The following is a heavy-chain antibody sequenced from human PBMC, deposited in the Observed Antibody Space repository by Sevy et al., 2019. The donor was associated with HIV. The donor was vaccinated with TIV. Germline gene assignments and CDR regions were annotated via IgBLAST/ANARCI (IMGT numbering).Heavy chain of an antibody. J-gene: IGHJ4*02. V-gene: IGHV4-59*01. CDR3: ARDPIAVAPYFDN. D-gene: IGHD6-19*01. Sequence: SETLSLTCSVSGGSISSYYCSWIRQPPGKGLEWIGYVYYSGTTTYNPSLKSRVTISKDTSKNQFSLKLRSVTAADTAVYYCARDPIAVAPYFDNWGQGTLVTVSS. CDR1: GGSISSYY. CDR2: VYYSGTT.